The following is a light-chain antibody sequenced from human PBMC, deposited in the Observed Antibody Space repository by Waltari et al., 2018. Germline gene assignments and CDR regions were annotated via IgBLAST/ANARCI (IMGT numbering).Light chain of an antibody. J-gene: IGLJ3*02. V-gene: IGLV2-11*01. CDR3: CSYVGAYSWV. CDR1: GSDIGAYNY. CDR2: DST. Sequence: QSALTQPLSVSGSPGQSVTISCTGTGSDIGAYNYVSWYHQHPDKAPNLISNDSTERPSGVPGRFSGSKAGNTASLTISGLQAEDEAHYYCCSYVGAYSWVFGGGTDLTVV.